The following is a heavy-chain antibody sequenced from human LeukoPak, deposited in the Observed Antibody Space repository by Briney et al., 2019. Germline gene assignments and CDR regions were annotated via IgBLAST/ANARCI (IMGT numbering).Heavy chain of an antibody. CDR3: ARDASGYCHMDV. J-gene: IGHJ6*03. CDR1: GGSISSDGYY. Sequence: PSETLSLTCTVSGGSISSDGYYWSWIRQRPGKGLEWIGYIYYSGSTYHNPSLKSRITISVDTFKNQFSLTLSSVTAADTAVYYCARDASGYCHMDVWAKGTTVTVSS. V-gene: IGHV4-31*02. CDR2: IYYSGST. D-gene: IGHD7-27*01.